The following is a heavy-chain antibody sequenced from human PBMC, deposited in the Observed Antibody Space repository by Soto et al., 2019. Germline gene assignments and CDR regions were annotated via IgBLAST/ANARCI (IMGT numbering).Heavy chain of an antibody. J-gene: IGHJ4*02. Sequence: PSETLSLTCAVYGGSFSSYHWSWIRQTPGKGLEWIGEINHLTTTNYNPSLKSRVIISLDTPKNQFSLKLSSVTAADTAVYYCARGGRYSSSPFHYWGQGTMVTVYS. CDR2: INHLTTT. CDR3: ARGGRYSSSPFHY. D-gene: IGHD6-6*01. V-gene: IGHV4-34*01. CDR1: GGSFSSYH.